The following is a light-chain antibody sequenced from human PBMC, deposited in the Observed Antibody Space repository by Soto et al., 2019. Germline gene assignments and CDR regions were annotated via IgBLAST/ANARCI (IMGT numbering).Light chain of an antibody. CDR3: HQRANWPWT. V-gene: IGKV3D-11*01. Sequence: ENLLTQSPGTLSLSPGEGATPSCRASRGVSANYLAWYQQKPGQAPTLLIYGASNRATGIPDRFSGSASGTDFTLTISSLETEDFAVYYCHQRANWPWTFGQGTKVDIK. J-gene: IGKJ1*01. CDR2: GAS. CDR1: RGVSANY.